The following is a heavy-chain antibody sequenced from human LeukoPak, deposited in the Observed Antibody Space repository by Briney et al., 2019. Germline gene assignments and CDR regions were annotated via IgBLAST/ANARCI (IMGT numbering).Heavy chain of an antibody. CDR2: ISVGGGDT. CDR3: AKLNLGEMAYFDS. J-gene: IGHJ4*02. D-gene: IGHD2-21*01. Sequence: GGSLRLSCEASGFIFSSYVMGWVRQAPGKGLEWVSSISVGGGDTFTADSVKGRFTITRENSRNTLYLQMMGLRVEDTAIYYCAKLNLGEMAYFDSWGQGILVTVSS. V-gene: IGHV3-23*01. CDR1: GFIFSSYV.